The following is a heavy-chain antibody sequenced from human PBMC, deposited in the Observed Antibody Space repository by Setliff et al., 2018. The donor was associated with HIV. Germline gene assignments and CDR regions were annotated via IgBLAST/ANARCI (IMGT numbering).Heavy chain of an antibody. D-gene: IGHD3-10*01. CDR1: GGSISSGGHY. CDR2: ISNSGST. CDR3: ARVPSGLWFGKWGN. J-gene: IGHJ4*02. Sequence: LSLTCSVSGGSISSGGHYWNWIRQHPGRGLEWIGYISNSGSTYYNPSLKGRLTISVDPSKNHFSLNLTSVTAADTAVYYCARVPSGLWFGKWGNWGQGTLVTVSS. V-gene: IGHV4-31*03.